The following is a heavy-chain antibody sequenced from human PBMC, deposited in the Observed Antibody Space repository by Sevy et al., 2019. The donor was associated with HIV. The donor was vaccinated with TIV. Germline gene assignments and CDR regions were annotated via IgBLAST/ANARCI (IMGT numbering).Heavy chain of an antibody. V-gene: IGHV3-30*02. CDR2: IQFDGSSR. CDR1: GFTFSYSG. Sequence: GGSLRLSCAASGFTFSYSGMHWVRQAPGKGLEWVTFIQFDGSSRYYAESVKGRFTILRDNTKNTLYLQMNSLRRDDTAVYDCAKNTAAVGVGGFDYWGQGALVTVSS. D-gene: IGHD2-8*02. J-gene: IGHJ4*02. CDR3: AKNTAAVGVGGFDY.